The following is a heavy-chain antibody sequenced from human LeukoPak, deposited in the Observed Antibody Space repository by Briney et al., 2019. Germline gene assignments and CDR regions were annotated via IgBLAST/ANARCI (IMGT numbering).Heavy chain of an antibody. J-gene: IGHJ6*03. CDR3: ASDLGLRFLEWFPGLDMDV. Sequence: SQTLSLTCTVSGGSISSGSYYWSWIRQPAGKGLEWIGRIYTSGSTNYNPSLKSRVTISVDTSKNQFSLKLSSVTAADTAVYYCASDLGLRFLEWFPGLDMDVWGKGTTVTVSS. V-gene: IGHV4-61*02. CDR1: GGSISSGSYY. D-gene: IGHD3-3*01. CDR2: IYTSGST.